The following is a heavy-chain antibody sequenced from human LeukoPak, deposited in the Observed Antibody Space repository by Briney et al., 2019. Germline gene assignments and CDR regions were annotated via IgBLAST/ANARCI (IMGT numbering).Heavy chain of an antibody. CDR1: GFTFTSYG. CDR3: ARDRVYCSGGSCLNWFDP. D-gene: IGHD2-15*01. J-gene: IGHJ5*02. CDR2: ISAYNGNT. V-gene: IGHV1-18*04. Sequence: GASVKVSCTASGFTFTSYGISWVRQAPGQGLEWMGWISAYNGNTNYAQKLQGGVTMTTDTSTSTAYMELRSLRSDDTAVYYCARDRVYCSGGSCLNWFDPWGQGTLVTVSS.